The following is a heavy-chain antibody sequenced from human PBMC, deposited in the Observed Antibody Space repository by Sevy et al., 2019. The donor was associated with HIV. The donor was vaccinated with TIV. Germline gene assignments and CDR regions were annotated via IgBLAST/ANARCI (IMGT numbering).Heavy chain of an antibody. CDR1: GFSLSTSGVG. CDR3: ARPNIFPRGGKGAFDI. J-gene: IGHJ3*02. V-gene: IGHV2-5*02. D-gene: IGHD2-21*01. CDR2: IYWDDDK. Sequence: SGPTLVNPTQTLTLTCTFSGFSLSTSGVGVGWIRQPPGKALEWLALIYWDDDKRYSPSLKSRLTITKDTSKNQVVLTMTNMDPVDTATYYCARPNIFPRGGKGAFDIWGQGTMVTVSS.